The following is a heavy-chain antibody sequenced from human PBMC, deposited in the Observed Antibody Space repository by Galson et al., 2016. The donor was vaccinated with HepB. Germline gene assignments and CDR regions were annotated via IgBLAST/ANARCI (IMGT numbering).Heavy chain of an antibody. D-gene: IGHD4-17*01. CDR1: GFTFRSYW. J-gene: IGHJ4*02. CDR2: IKQDGSEK. CDR3: ARDDETYGDPDF. V-gene: IGHV3-7*03. Sequence: SLRLSCAVSGFTFRSYWMSWVRQAPGRGLEWVANIKQDGSEKYYLDSVKGRFTISRDNAKKSLFLQMNSLRVEDTAVYYCARDDETYGDPDFWGQGTLVTVSS.